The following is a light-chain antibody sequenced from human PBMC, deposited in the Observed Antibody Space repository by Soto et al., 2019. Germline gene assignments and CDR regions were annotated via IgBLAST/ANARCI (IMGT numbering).Light chain of an antibody. CDR1: QSISRNY. CDR3: QQPGSSPRV. CDR2: GAS. Sequence: EIVLTQSPGTLSLSPGERATLSCRASQSISRNYLGWHQQNVGQAPRLLIYGASNRATGIPGRFSGSASGTDVTLTISRLLLEDFAVYHCQQPGSSPRVFDGGTKVEIK. V-gene: IGKV3-20*01. J-gene: IGKJ4*01.